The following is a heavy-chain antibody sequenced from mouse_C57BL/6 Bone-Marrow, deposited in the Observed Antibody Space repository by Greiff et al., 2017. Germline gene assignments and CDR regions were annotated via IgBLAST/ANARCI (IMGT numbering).Heavy chain of an antibody. Sequence: EVHLVESGGGLVKPGGSLKLSCAASGFTFSDYGMHWVRQAPEKGLEWVAYISSGSSTIYYADTVKGRFTISSDNAKNTLFLQMTSLRSEDTAMYYCARGEYGSSLAYWGQGTLVTVSA. CDR3: ARGEYGSSLAY. D-gene: IGHD1-1*01. J-gene: IGHJ3*01. CDR2: ISSGSSTI. V-gene: IGHV5-17*01. CDR1: GFTFSDYG.